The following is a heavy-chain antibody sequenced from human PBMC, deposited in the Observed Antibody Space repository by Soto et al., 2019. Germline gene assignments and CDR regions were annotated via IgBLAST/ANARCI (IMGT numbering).Heavy chain of an antibody. D-gene: IGHD3-9*01. V-gene: IGHV3-53*01. CDR1: GFTVSSNY. CDR3: ARGYDIPMDV. Sequence: PGGSLRLSCAASGFTVSSNYMSWVRQAPGKGLEWVSVIYSGGSTYYADSVKGRFTISRENAKNSLYLQMNSLRAGDTAVYYCARGYDIPMDVWGKGTTVTVSS. J-gene: IGHJ6*04. CDR2: IYSGGST.